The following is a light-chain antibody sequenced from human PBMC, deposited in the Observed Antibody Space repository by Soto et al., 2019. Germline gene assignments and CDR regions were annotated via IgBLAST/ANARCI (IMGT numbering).Light chain of an antibody. J-gene: IGKJ1*01. CDR3: QQYYTTPWT. Sequence: DIVMTQSPYSLAVCXGXXXXIXXXCSQSLXYSSNNKNYLAWYQQKPGQPPKALIYWASTRESGVPDRFSGSGSGTDFTLTISSLQAEDVAVYYCQQYYTTPWTFGQGTKVDI. V-gene: IGKV4-1*01. CDR1: QSLXYSSNNKNY. CDR2: WAS.